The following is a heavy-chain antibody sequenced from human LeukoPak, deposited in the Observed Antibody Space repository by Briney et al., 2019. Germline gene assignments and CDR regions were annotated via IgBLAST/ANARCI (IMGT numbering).Heavy chain of an antibody. CDR2: INPNSGGT. Sequence: ASVKVSCKASGYTFTGYYMHWVRQAPGQGLEWMGRINPNSGGTNYAQKFQGRVTMTRDTSISTAYMELSSLRSEDTAVYYCATAPPNWNLAFDIWGQGTMVTVSS. CDR3: ATAPPNWNLAFDI. CDR1: GYTFTGYY. D-gene: IGHD1-7*01. J-gene: IGHJ3*02. V-gene: IGHV1-2*06.